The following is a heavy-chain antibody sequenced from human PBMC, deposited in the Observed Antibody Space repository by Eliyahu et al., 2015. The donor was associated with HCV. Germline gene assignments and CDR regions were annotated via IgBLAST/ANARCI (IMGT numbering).Heavy chain of an antibody. Sequence: QVQLQQSGPGLVKPSQTLSLTCAISGDSVXSNXAXWNWIRQSPSRGLAWXGRTYYRSKWYNDYAVSVKSRITINPDTSKNQFSLQLNSVTPEDTAVYYCARELGYIAARPQAFDYWGQGTLVTVSS. CDR1: GDSVXSNXAX. J-gene: IGHJ4*02. CDR3: ARELGYIAARPQAFDY. V-gene: IGHV6-1*01. CDR2: TYYRSKWYN. D-gene: IGHD6-6*01.